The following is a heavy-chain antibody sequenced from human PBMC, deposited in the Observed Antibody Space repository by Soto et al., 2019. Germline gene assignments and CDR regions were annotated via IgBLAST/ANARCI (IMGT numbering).Heavy chain of an antibody. CDR2: IYYSGST. J-gene: IGHJ6*02. V-gene: IGHV4-61*01. CDR3: ARDPRNSNYYYYGMDV. Sequence: SETVSLTCTVSGGSVSSGSYYWSWIRQPPGKGLEWIGYIYYSGSTNYNPSLKSRVTISVDTSKNQFSLKLSSVTAADTAVYYCARDPRNSNYYYYGMDVWGQGTTVTVSS. CDR1: GGSVSSGSYY.